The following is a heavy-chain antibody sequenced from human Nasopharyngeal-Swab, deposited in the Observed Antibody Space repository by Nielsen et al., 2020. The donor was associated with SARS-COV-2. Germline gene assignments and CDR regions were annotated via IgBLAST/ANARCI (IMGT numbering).Heavy chain of an antibody. CDR1: GGTFSSYA. V-gene: IGHV1-69*13. Sequence: SVKVSCKASGGTFSSYAISWVRQAPGQGLEWMGGIIPIFGTANYAQKFQGRVTITADESTSTAYMELSSLRSEDTAVYYCAAGDYYYYYTDVWGKGTTVTVSS. CDR2: IIPIFGTA. CDR3: AAGDYYYYYTDV. J-gene: IGHJ6*03. D-gene: IGHD3-10*01.